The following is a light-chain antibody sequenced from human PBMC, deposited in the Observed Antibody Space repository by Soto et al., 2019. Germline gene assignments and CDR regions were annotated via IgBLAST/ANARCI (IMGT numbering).Light chain of an antibody. J-gene: IGKJ2*01. Sequence: EIVFTQPPGTLSLSPGERATLSCRASQSVSSSYLAWYQQKPGQAPRLLIYGASSRATGIPDRFSGSGSGTDFTLTINRLEPEDFAVYYCQQYGGSPPYTFGQGTKLEIK. CDR2: GAS. CDR3: QQYGGSPPYT. V-gene: IGKV3-20*01. CDR1: QSVSSSY.